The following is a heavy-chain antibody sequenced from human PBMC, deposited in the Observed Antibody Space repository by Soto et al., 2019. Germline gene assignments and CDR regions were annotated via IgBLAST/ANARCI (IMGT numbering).Heavy chain of an antibody. D-gene: IGHD5-18*01. CDR3: ASSAMDHYYYGMDV. CDR1: GGTFSSYA. CDR2: IIPIFGTA. Sequence: SVKVSCKASGGTFSSYAISWVRQAPGQGLEWMGGIIPIFGTADYAQKFQGRVTITADESTSTAYMELSSLRSEDTAVYYCASSAMDHYYYGMDVWGQGTTVTVSS. J-gene: IGHJ6*02. V-gene: IGHV1-69*13.